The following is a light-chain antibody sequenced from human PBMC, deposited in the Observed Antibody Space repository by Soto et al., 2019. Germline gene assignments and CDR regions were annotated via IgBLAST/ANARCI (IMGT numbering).Light chain of an antibody. CDR3: SSYTSASTLLYL. Sequence: QSALTQPPSVSGSPGQSINISCTGTSSDVGGYNYVSWYQQHPGIAPKLLIYGVTNRPSGVSPRFSGSKSGNTASLTISGLQAEDEDDYHCSSYTSASTLLYLFGTGTKLTVL. CDR1: SSDVGGYNY. CDR2: GVT. V-gene: IGLV2-14*01. J-gene: IGLJ1*01.